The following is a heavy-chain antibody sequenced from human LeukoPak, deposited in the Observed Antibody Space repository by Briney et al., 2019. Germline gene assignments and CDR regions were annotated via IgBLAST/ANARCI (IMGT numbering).Heavy chain of an antibody. J-gene: IGHJ4*02. Sequence: GGSLRLSCAAAGITLSDSWMHWVRQAPGKGLVWVSRINSDGSSTAYADSVKGRFTISRDNARNTLFLQMDSLRAEDTALYYCARDKGGPDYWGQGTLVTVSS. CDR3: ARDKGGPDY. CDR2: INSDGSST. CDR1: GITLSDSW. V-gene: IGHV3-74*01. D-gene: IGHD3-16*01.